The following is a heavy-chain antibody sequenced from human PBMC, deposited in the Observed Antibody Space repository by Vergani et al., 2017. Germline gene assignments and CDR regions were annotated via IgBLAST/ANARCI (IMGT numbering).Heavy chain of an antibody. CDR1: GGTFSSYA. Sequence: QLQLVQSGAEVKKPGSPLKVSCKSSGGTFSSYAISGVRQAPGQGLEWMGGIIPMFGTANYAQKFQGRVTITADESTSTAYMELSSLKSEDTAVYYCARDRSTVTDDAFDIWGQGTMVTVSS. CDR2: IIPMFGTA. D-gene: IGHD4-17*01. CDR3: ARDRSTVTDDAFDI. V-gene: IGHV1-69*01. J-gene: IGHJ3*02.